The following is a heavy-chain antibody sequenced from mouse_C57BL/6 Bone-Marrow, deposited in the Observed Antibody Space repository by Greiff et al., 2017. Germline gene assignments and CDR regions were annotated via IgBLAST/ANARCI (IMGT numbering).Heavy chain of an antibody. CDR1: GYTFTSYW. V-gene: IGHV1-55*01. Sequence: VQLQQPGAELVKPGASVKMSCKASGYTFTSYWITWVKPRPGQGLEWIGDIYPGSGSTNYNEKFKSKATLTVDTSSSTAYMQLSSLTSEDSAVYYCARNPLLRSPWFAYWGQGTLVTVSA. D-gene: IGHD1-2*01. J-gene: IGHJ3*01. CDR3: ARNPLLRSPWFAY. CDR2: IYPGSGST.